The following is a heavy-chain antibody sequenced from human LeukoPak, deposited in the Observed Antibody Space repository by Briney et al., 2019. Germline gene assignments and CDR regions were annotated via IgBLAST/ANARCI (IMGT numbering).Heavy chain of an antibody. Sequence: CKAXXXTFTNNDINWVRQATGQGIEWMGWVSPDSGDTGYAPNFRGRVTMTTDTSINTAYMELTSLTSEDTAIYYCTRGRAAGDWGQGTLVTVSS. D-gene: IGHD6-19*01. CDR2: VSPDSGDT. J-gene: IGHJ4*02. V-gene: IGHV1-8*01. CDR1: XXTFTNND. CDR3: TRGRAAGD.